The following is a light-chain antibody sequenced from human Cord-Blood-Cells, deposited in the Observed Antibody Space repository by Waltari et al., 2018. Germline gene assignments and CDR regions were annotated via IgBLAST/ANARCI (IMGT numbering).Light chain of an antibody. CDR3: SSYTSSSTYV. J-gene: IGLJ1*01. CDR1: RSDVGGYNF. V-gene: IGLV2-14*01. CDR2: DVS. Sequence: QSALTQPASVSGSPGQSITISRTGTRSDVGGYNFVSWYQQHPGTAPKLMIYDVSNRPSGVSNRFSGSKSGNTASLTISGLQAEDEADYYCSSYTSSSTYVFGTGTKVTVL.